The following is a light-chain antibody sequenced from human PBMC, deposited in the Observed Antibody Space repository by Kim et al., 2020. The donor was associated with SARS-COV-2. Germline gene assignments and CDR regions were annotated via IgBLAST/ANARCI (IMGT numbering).Light chain of an antibody. CDR1: QGISNY. J-gene: IGKJ1*01. Sequence: ASVEDRVTITCRASQGISNYLAWYQQKPGKVPKLLIYAASALQSGVPSRFSGSGSGTDFTLTITSLQPEDVAVYYCQQCQGAPWTFGRGTKVDIK. CDR2: AAS. V-gene: IGKV1-27*01. CDR3: QQCQGAPWT.